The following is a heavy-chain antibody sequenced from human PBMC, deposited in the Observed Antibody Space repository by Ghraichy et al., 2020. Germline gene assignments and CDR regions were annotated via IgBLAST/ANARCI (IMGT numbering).Heavy chain of an antibody. V-gene: IGHV4-59*01. CDR1: GGSISGFY. CDR3: ARFESGADCFDI. J-gene: IGHJ3*02. CDR2: IYYSGST. Sequence: SETLSLTCTVSGGSISGFYWNWIRQPPGRGLEWIGYIYYSGSTNYNPSLKSRVTISVDTSKNQFSLKLSSVTAADTAVYYCARFESGADCFDIWGQGTMVTVSS. D-gene: IGHD2-21*01.